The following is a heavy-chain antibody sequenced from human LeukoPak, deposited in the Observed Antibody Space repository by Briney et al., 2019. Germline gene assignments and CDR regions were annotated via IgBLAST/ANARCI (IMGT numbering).Heavy chain of an antibody. CDR2: IITYNGNT. V-gene: IGHV1-18*01. D-gene: IGHD1-26*01. CDR1: GYTLTSFG. Sequence: ASVKVSCKASGYTLTSFGITWVRQAPGQGLEWMGWIITYNGNTNYAQNLQGRVTMTTDTSTSTAYMELRSLTSDDTAVYYCAGLGAPVFYYYMDVRGKGTTVTVSS. J-gene: IGHJ6*03. CDR3: AGLGAPVFYYYMDV.